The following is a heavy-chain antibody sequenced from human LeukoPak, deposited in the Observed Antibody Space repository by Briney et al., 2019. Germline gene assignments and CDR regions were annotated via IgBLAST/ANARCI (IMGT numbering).Heavy chain of an antibody. CDR3: ARERGPLAAAGTWWFDP. Sequence: ASVKVSCKASGYTFTSYAMHWVRQAPGQRLEWMGWINAGNGNTKYSQKFQGRVTITRDTSASTAYMELSSLRSEDTAAYYCARERGPLAAAGTWWFDPWGQGTLVTVSS. CDR1: GYTFTSYA. CDR2: INAGNGNT. D-gene: IGHD6-13*01. J-gene: IGHJ5*02. V-gene: IGHV1-3*01.